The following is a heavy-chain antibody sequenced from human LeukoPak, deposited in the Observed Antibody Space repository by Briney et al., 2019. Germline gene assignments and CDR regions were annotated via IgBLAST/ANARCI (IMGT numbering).Heavy chain of an antibody. CDR3: ARAGIAGAFDI. J-gene: IGHJ3*02. CDR1: GGSISSGDYY. V-gene: IGHV4-30-4*08. CDR2: IYYNGST. D-gene: IGHD2-21*01. Sequence: SEALSLTCTVSGGSISSGDYYWSWIRQPPGKGLEWIGYIYYNGSTYYNPSLESRVTISVDTSKNQFSLKLSSVTAADTAVYYCARAGIAGAFDIWGQGTMVTVSS.